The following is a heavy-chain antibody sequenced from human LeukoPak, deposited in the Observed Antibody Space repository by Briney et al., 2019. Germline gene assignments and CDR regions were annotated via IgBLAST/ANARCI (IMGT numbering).Heavy chain of an antibody. V-gene: IGHV3-7*01. D-gene: IGHD2/OR15-2a*01. CDR3: ATSRVEAAFDI. J-gene: IGHJ3*02. CDR2: INTDGSRR. Sequence: GRTLRLPRAVCGHTLSVYCAVWVSQPPAKGLEGGANINTDGSRRPVGNSVRSRFTISRDNAQNSVLLQMNSLRVEDTALYYWATSRVEAAFDIWGQGTMVTVPS. CDR1: GHTLSVYC.